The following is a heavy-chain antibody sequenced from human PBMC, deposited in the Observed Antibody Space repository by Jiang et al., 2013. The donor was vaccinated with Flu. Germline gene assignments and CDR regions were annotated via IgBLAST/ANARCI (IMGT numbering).Heavy chain of an antibody. CDR2: IDPSDSYT. J-gene: IGHJ6*04. Sequence: GAEVKKPGESLRISCKGSGYSFTSYWISWVRQMPGKGLEWMGRIDPSDSYTNYSPSFQGHVTISADKSISTAYLQWSSLKASDTAMYYCATVGGSGSYFYYYYYGMDVWGKRDHGHRLL. D-gene: IGHD3-10*01. CDR3: ATVGGSGSYFYYYYYGMDV. V-gene: IGHV5-10-1*01. CDR1: GYSFTSYW.